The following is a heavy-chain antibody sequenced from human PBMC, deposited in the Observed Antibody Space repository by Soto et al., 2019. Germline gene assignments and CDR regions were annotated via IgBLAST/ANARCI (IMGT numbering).Heavy chain of an antibody. CDR1: GLIFSDYY. V-gene: IGHV3-11*05. Sequence: QVQLVESGGGLVKPGGSLRLSCAASGLIFSDYYMSWIRQAPGKGLEWVSYISSSGHYTKNADSVQGRLTISRDNAKNSLYLQMNNLRAEDTAVYYCARELDGIDVWGQGTTVTVSS. J-gene: IGHJ6*02. CDR3: ARELDGIDV. CDR2: ISSSGHYT.